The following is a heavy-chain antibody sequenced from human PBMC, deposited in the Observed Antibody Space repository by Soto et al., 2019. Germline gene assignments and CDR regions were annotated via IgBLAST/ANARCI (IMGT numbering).Heavy chain of an antibody. J-gene: IGHJ4*02. CDR1: GGSISSGGYY. V-gene: IGHV4-31*03. CDR3: AREYSSSWYYIDY. CDR2: IYYSGST. Sequence: SETLSLTCTVSGGSISSGGYYWSWIRQHPGKGLEWIGYIYYSGSTYYNPSLKSRVTISVDTSKNQFSLKLSSVTAADTAVYYCAREYSSSWYYIDYWGQGTLVTVSS. D-gene: IGHD6-13*01.